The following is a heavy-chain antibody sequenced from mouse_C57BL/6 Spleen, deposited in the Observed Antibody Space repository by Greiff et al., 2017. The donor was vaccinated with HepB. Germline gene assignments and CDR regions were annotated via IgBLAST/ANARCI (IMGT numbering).Heavy chain of an antibody. CDR2: ISYSGST. V-gene: IGHV3-2*02. D-gene: IGHD3-2*02. J-gene: IGHJ2*01. CDR3: ARKARIKD. Sequence: EVKLQESGPGLVKPSQSLSLTCTVTGYSITSGYGWNWIRQFPGNKLEWMGYISYSGSTNYNPSLKSRISITRDTSKNQFFLQLNSVTTQDTATYDCARKARIKDWGQGTTLTVSS. CDR1: GYSITSGYG.